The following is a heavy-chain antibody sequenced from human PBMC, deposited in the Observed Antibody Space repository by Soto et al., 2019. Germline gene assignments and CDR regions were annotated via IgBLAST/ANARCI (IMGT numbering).Heavy chain of an antibody. J-gene: IGHJ6*01. Sequence: QVQLQESGPGLVKPSQTLSLTCTVSGGSISSGDYYWSWIRQPPGKGLERIGYIYYSGSTYYNPYLTGRVTISVDTPKNQCSLKLSSVAAADTAVYYCARDSPRTVDNYYCYCGMDVWGQGTTVTVSS. D-gene: IGHD5-12*01. CDR1: GGSISSGDYY. CDR2: IYYSGST. CDR3: ARDSPRTVDNYYCYCGMDV. V-gene: IGHV4-30-4*01.